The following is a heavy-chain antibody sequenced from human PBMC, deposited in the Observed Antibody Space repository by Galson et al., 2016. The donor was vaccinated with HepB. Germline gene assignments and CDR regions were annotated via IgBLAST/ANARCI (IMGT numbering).Heavy chain of an antibody. J-gene: IGHJ4*02. CDR2: ISSYNGKA. Sequence: SVKASCKASGYTFTSDGISWVRQAPGQGLEWMGWISSYNGKANYAQNLQGRVTMTRDTSTSTAYMELRSLTSDDTAVYYCARDRGNYYSLGSDYWGQGTLVTVSS. CDR1: GYTFTSDG. V-gene: IGHV1-18*04. CDR3: ARDRGNYYSLGSDY. D-gene: IGHD1-26*01.